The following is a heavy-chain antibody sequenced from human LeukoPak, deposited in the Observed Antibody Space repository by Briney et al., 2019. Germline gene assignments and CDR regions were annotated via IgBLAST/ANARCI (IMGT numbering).Heavy chain of an antibody. D-gene: IGHD1-26*01. V-gene: IGHV4-34*01. J-gene: IGHJ4*02. CDR1: GGSFSGFY. CDR3: ARIYGSFQNYFDY. CDR2: INYTGST. Sequence: SDTLSLTCAVYGGSFSGFYWSWIRHVPGKGLEWIGEINYTGSTSYNPSLKSRVTISVDTSQNQFFLLLTSVTAADTAFYYCARIYGSFQNYFDYWGQGTLVTVSS.